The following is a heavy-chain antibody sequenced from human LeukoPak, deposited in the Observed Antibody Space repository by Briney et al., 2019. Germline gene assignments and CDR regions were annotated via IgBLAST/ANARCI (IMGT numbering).Heavy chain of an antibody. D-gene: IGHD2-2*02. CDR3: ARDEITYTGY. CDR2: IKQDGSEK. CDR1: GFTFSNAW. Sequence: GGSLRLSCAASGFTFSNAWMSWVRQAPGKGLGWVANIKQDGSEKYYVDSVKGRFTISRDNAKNSLYLQMNSLRAEDTAVYYCARDEITYTGYWGQGTLVTVSS. J-gene: IGHJ4*02. V-gene: IGHV3-7*01.